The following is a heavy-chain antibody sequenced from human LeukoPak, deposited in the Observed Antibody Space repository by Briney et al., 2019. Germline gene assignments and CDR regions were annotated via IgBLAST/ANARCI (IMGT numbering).Heavy chain of an antibody. J-gene: IGHJ4*02. CDR3: ARVPAAAIDY. CDR1: GGSFSGYY. D-gene: IGHD6-13*01. Sequence: SETLSLTCAVYGGSFSGYYWSWIRQPPGKGLEWIGEINHSGSTNYNPSLKSRVTISVDTSKNQFSLKLSSVTAADTAMYYCARVPAAAIDYWGQGTLVTVSS. CDR2: INHSGST. V-gene: IGHV4-34*01.